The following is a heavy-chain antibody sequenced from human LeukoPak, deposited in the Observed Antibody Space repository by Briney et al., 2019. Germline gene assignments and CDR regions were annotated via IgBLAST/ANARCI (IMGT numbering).Heavy chain of an antibody. CDR3: AREFPTQQLGNYFDY. V-gene: IGHV4-30-4*07. CDR2: IYYSGRT. D-gene: IGHD6-13*01. Sequence: PSETLSLTCAVSGGSVGSDTYSWSWIRQPPGKGLEWIGYIYYSGRTYYNPSLKSRVTISVDTSKNRFSLKLTSVTAADTAVYYCAREFPTQQLGNYFDYWGQGTLVTVSS. CDR1: GGSVGSDTYS. J-gene: IGHJ4*02.